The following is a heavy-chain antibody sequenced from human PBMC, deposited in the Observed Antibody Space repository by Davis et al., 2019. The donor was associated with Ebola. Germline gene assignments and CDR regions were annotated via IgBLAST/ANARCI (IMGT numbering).Heavy chain of an antibody. CDR3: ARALYDSSRRFYFDY. D-gene: IGHD3-22*01. J-gene: IGHJ4*02. CDR1: GFTFSSYS. V-gene: IGHV3-48*02. CDR2: ISSSSSTI. Sequence: PGGSLRLSCAASGFTFSSYSMNWVRQAPGKGLEWVSYISSSSSTIYYADSVKGRFTISRDNAKNSLYLQMNSLRDEDTAVYYCARALYDSSRRFYFDYWGQGTLVTVSS.